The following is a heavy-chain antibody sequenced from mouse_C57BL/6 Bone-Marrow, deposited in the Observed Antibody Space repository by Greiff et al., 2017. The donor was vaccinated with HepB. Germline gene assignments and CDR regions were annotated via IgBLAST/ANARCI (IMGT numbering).Heavy chain of an antibody. D-gene: IGHD1-1*01. CDR2: IWSDGST. CDR1: GFSLTSYG. V-gene: IGHV2-6*03. Sequence: QVQLKESGPGLVAPSQSLSITCTVSGFSLTSYGVHWVRQPPGKGLEWLVVIWSDGSTTYNSALKSRLSISKDNPKSQVFLEMNSLQTDDTAMYYCARDYYGSSYRYFDVWGTGTTVTVSS. J-gene: IGHJ1*03. CDR3: ARDYYGSSYRYFDV.